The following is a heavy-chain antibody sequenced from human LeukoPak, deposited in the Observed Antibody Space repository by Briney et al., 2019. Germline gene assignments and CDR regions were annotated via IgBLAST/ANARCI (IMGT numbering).Heavy chain of an antibody. J-gene: IGHJ4*02. CDR1: GGSISGSSYY. Sequence: KPSETLSLTCTVSGGSISGSSYYWGWIRQPPGKGLEWIGSIYYSRSTYYNPSLKSRVTISVDTSKNQFSLKLSSVTAADTAVYYCARGPQNRYCSGGSCYPFDYWGQGTLVTVSS. CDR3: ARGPQNRYCSGGSCYPFDY. D-gene: IGHD2-15*01. CDR2: IYYSRST. V-gene: IGHV4-39*01.